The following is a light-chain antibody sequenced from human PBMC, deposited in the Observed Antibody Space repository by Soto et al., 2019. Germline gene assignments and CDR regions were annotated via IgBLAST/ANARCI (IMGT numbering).Light chain of an antibody. CDR2: PAS. V-gene: IGKV1-16*01. J-gene: IGKJ4*01. CDR1: QCISDY. Sequence: DIQMTQSPSALSASVGDRFTITCRASQCISDYLAWYQQKPGRVPKVLIYPASSLQSGVPSRFSGSGSGTDYTLTISSLPPEDFEVYYCQQVESYPSTFGGGTKVDIK. CDR3: QQVESYPST.